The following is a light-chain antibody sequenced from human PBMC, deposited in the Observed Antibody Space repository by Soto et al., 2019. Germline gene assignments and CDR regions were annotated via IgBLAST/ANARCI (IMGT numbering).Light chain of an antibody. CDR2: GAS. Sequence: EIVMTQSPATLSVSPGERATLSCRASQSVSSNLAWYQQKPCQAPRLLIYGASTRATGIPARFSGSGSGTEFTLTMSSLQSEDFAVYYCQQYNNWPRTFGQGTKV. J-gene: IGKJ1*01. V-gene: IGKV3-15*01. CDR1: QSVSSN. CDR3: QQYNNWPRT.